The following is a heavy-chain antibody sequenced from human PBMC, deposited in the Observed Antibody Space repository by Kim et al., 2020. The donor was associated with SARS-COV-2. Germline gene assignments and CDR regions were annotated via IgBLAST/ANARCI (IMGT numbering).Heavy chain of an antibody. CDR2: ISWDGGST. J-gene: IGHJ4*01. V-gene: IGHV3-43*01. D-gene: IGHD6-19*01. CDR3: AKDIGEGGAVAGCDY. CDR1: GFTFDDYT. Sequence: GGSLRLSCAASGFTFDDYTMHWVRQAPGKGLEWVSVISWDGGSTKYADPVKGRFTIPRDNSKNSLHLQMNSLRTEDTALYHCAKDIGEGGAVAGCDYWG.